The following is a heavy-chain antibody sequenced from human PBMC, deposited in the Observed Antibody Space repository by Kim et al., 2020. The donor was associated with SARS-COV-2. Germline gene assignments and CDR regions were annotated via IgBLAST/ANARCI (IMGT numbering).Heavy chain of an antibody. CDR3: ARDLGLLFYL. V-gene: IGHV4-4*07. J-gene: IGHJ2*01. Sequence: SETLSLTCTVSGGFINSYYWSWIRQPAGKGPEWIGRIYSSGSTNYIPSLKSRVTMSVDTSKNQIFLNLSSVTAADTAVYYWARDLGLLFYLWGPGTLVTVSS. CDR1: GGFINSYY. CDR2: IYSSGST.